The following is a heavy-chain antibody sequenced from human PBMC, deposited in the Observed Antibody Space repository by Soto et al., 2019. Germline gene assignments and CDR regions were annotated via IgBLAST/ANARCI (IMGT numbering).Heavy chain of an antibody. Sequence: QVQLVEAGGGVVQPGRSLRLSCAASGFTFSSYAMHWVRQAPGKGLEWGAVISYDGSNKYYADYVKGRFTISRDTSKHTLYLQMNSMRAEDTAVYYCARVVPPRCSGGSCYADLDYWGQGTMVTVSS. CDR3: ARVVPPRCSGGSCYADLDY. CDR2: ISYDGSNK. V-gene: IGHV3-30-3*01. J-gene: IGHJ4*02. D-gene: IGHD2-15*01. CDR1: GFTFSSYA.